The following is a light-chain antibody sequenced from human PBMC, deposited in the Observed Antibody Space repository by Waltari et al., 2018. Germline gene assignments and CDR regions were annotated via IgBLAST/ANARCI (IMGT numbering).Light chain of an antibody. CDR1: SSDVCADNL. CDR2: GDT. V-gene: IGLV2-23*01. CDR3: CSHAGSKTWV. J-gene: IGLJ3*02. Sequence: QSALTQPAHVSGYPGQSITISCTGTSSDVCADNLVPWYQQHPDKAPKLLIDGDTQWPSGVSHRFAGSKSGNTASLTISGLQAEDEADYYCCSHAGSKTWVFGGGTKLTVL.